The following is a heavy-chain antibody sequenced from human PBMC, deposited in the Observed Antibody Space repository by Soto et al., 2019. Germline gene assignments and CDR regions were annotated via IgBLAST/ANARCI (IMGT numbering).Heavy chain of an antibody. Sequence: QVQLVQSGAEVKKPGSSVKVSCKASGGTFSSYTISWVRQAPGQGLEWMGRIIPILGIANYAQKFQGRVTIXAXXSTSTAYMELSSLRSADTAVYYCAGLPDYGGNSDYWGQGTLVTVSS. J-gene: IGHJ4*02. V-gene: IGHV1-69*02. CDR3: AGLPDYGGNSDY. CDR2: IIPILGIA. D-gene: IGHD4-17*01. CDR1: GGTFSSYT.